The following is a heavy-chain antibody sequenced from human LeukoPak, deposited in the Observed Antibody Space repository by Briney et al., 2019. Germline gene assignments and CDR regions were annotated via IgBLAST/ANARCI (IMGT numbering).Heavy chain of an antibody. CDR3: ARDYYDTDAFDI. CDR1: GGTFSSYA. V-gene: IGHV1-69*05. D-gene: IGHD3-22*01. J-gene: IGHJ3*02. CDR2: IIPIFGTA. Sequence: SVKVSCKASGGTFSSYAISWVRQAPGQGLEWMGRIIPIFGTANYAQKFQGRVTITTDESTSTAYMELSSLRSEDTAVCYCARDYYDTDAFDIWGQGTMVTVSS.